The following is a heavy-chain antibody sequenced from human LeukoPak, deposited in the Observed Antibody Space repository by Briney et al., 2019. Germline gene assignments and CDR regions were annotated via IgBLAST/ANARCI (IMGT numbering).Heavy chain of an antibody. Sequence: ASVKVSCKASGGTFSSYAISWVRQAPGQGLEWMGGIIPIFGTANYAQKFQGRVTITADESTSTAYMELSSLRSEDTAVYYCARGTARFLEWLPTDWGQGTLVTVSS. CDR3: ARGTARFLEWLPTD. V-gene: IGHV1-69*13. CDR1: GGTFSSYA. J-gene: IGHJ4*02. D-gene: IGHD3-3*01. CDR2: IIPIFGTA.